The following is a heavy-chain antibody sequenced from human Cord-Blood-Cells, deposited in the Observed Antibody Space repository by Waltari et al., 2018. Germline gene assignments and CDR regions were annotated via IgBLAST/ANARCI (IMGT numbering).Heavy chain of an antibody. J-gene: IGHJ4*02. V-gene: IGHV4-39*01. D-gene: IGHD6-13*01. CDR2: IDYSGST. CDR1: GGSICSSSYY. CDR3: ASWYRSSCYFDY. Sequence: QLKLQESGPGLVKPSETLSLTCTVSGGSICSSSYYWGWIRQPPGEGLEWIGGIDYSGSTYYNPSLKIRVTISVDTSKCQVSLHLSHITAADTAVYYCASWYRSSCYFDYWGQGTLVTSSS.